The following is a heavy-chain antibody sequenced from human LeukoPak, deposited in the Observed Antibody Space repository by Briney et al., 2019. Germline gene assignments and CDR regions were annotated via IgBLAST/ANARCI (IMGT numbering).Heavy chain of an antibody. D-gene: IGHD3-22*01. J-gene: IGHJ4*02. V-gene: IGHV3-23*01. CDR3: AKGSYYDSSGYGYY. Sequence: GGSLRLSCTVSGFTVSSNSMSWVRQAPGKGLEWVSAISGSGGSTYYADSVKGRFTISRDNSKNTLYLQMNSLRAEDTAVYYCAKGSYYDSSGYGYYWGQGTLVTVSS. CDR2: ISGSGGST. CDR1: GFTVSSNS.